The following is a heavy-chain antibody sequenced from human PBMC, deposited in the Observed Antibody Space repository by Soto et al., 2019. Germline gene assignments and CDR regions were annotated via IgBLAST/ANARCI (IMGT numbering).Heavy chain of an antibody. CDR2: ISSSSSTI. D-gene: IGHD3-22*01. J-gene: IGHJ4*02. Sequence: GGSLRLSCAASGFTFSTYSMNWVRQAPGKGLEWVSYISSSSSTIFYTDSVKGRFTVSRDNAKNSLYLQMNSLRAEDTAFYYCARPTYYYDSSGPPAYWGQGSLVIVSS. V-gene: IGHV3-48*01. CDR1: GFTFSTYS. CDR3: ARPTYYYDSSGPPAY.